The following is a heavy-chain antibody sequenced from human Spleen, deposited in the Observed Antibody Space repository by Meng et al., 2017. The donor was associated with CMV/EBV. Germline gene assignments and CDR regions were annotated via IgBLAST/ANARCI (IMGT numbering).Heavy chain of an antibody. CDR1: GFTFSNYV. J-gene: IGHJ5*02. Sequence: SGFTFSNYVMHWVRQVPGKGLEWVAVIWSDGSIEHYADSVKGRFTISRDNSKSTLYLQMNSLRVEDTAVYYCAKGGGPGFLEWWADLWGRGTLVTVSS. CDR3: AKGGGPGFLEWWADL. D-gene: IGHD3-3*01. V-gene: IGHV3-33*03. CDR2: IWSDGSIE.